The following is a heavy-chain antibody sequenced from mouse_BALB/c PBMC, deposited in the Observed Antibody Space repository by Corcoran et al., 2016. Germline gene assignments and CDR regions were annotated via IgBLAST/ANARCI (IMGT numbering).Heavy chain of an antibody. D-gene: IGHD3-1*01. CDR2: SYTGDGDN. V-gene: IGHV1-80*01. CDR1: GYAFSSYW. CDR3: SRLGSGSVGV. J-gene: IGHJ4*01. Sequence: QVQLQQSGAELVRPGSSVKISCKASGYAFSSYWMNWVKQRPGQGLEWIGQSYTGDGDNNYNGKFKGKATLTADKSSSTDYMPLSSLTAYDSAVYFWSRLGSGSVGVWGQGTSVTVSS.